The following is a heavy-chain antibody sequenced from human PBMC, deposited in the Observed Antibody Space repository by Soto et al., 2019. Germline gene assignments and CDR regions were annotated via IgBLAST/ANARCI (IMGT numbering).Heavy chain of an antibody. J-gene: IGHJ6*04. CDR2: IYYSVST. D-gene: IGHD6-13*01. Sequence: SETLSLTCTVYGGSISSYYWSWIRQPPGKGLEWIGYIYYSVSTNYSPSLKSRVTITVEKSKNPFSLKLSFVTAADTAVYNCARAKPPQQLSFATYYYYGMDAWGKGTTVTVSA. CDR1: GGSISSYY. CDR3: ARAKPPQQLSFATYYYYGMDA. V-gene: IGHV4-59*01.